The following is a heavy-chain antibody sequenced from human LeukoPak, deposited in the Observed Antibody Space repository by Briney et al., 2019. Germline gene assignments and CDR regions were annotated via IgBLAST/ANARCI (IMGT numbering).Heavy chain of an antibody. CDR1: GFTFSSYG. D-gene: IGHD3-10*01. Sequence: GGSLRLSCAASGFTFSSYGMHWVRQAPGKGLEWVAFIRYDGSNKYYADSVKGRFTISRDSSKNTVYLQMNSLRAEDTAVYYCAKADGSYKTLIDYWGQGTLVTVSS. CDR2: IRYDGSNK. V-gene: IGHV3-30*02. CDR3: AKADGSYKTLIDY. J-gene: IGHJ4*02.